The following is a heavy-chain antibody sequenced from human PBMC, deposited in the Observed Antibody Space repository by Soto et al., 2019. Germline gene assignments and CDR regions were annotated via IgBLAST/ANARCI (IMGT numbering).Heavy chain of an antibody. CDR2: IIPKYGTT. J-gene: IGHJ4*02. V-gene: IGHV1-69*01. CDR1: GGPFNTFG. Sequence: QVQLMQSGAEVTKPGSSVKVSCKASGGPFNTFGISWVRQAPGQGLEWMGGIIPKYGTTNYARRFQGRVTITADESTTTAYLELSSLRHHDTAIYYCARTRQRRPVFYVDYWGQGTPISVTS. CDR3: ARTRQRRPVFYVDY. D-gene: IGHD2-2*01.